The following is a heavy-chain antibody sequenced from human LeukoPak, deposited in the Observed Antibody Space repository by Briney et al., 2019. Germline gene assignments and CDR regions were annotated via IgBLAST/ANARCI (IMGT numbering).Heavy chain of an antibody. Sequence: GGSLRLSCAASGFTFSGSAMHWVRQASGKGLEWVGRIRSKANSYATAYAASVKGRFTISRDDSKNTAYLQMNSLKTEDTAVYYCTRPRRRDSYGHISRDWFDPWGQGTLVTVSS. D-gene: IGHD5-18*01. CDR1: GFTFSGSA. J-gene: IGHJ5*02. CDR3: TRPRRRDSYGHISRDWFDP. CDR2: IRSKANSYAT. V-gene: IGHV3-73*01.